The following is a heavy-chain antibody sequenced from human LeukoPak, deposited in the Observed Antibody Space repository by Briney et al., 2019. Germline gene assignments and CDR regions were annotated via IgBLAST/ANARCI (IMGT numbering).Heavy chain of an antibody. V-gene: IGHV1-69*13. CDR1: GGTFSSYA. J-gene: IGHJ6*02. D-gene: IGHD5-24*01. Sequence: EASVKVSCKASGGTFSSYAISWVRQAPGRGLEWMGGIIPIFGTANYAQKFQGRVTITADESTSTAYMELSSLRSEDTAVYYCARMATITDYCYGMDVWGQGTTVTVSS. CDR2: IIPIFGTA. CDR3: ARMATITDYCYGMDV.